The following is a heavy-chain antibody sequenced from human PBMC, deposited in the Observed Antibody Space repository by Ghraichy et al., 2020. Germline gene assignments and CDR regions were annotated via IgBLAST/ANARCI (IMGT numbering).Heavy chain of an antibody. CDR3: AREYSSSRNYFGP. CDR2: IYDSGST. CDR1: GGSISSGGYS. D-gene: IGHD6-6*01. J-gene: IGHJ5*02. Sequence: SETLSLTCAVSGGSISSGGYSWSWIRQPPGKGLEWIGYIYDSGSTYYNPSLKSRVTISVDRSKNQFSLKLSSVTAADTAVYYCAREYSSSRNYFGPWGQGTPVTVSS. V-gene: IGHV4-30-2*01.